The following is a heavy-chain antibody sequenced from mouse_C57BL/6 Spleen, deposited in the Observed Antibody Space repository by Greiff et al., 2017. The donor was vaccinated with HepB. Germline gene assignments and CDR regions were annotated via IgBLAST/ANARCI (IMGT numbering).Heavy chain of an antibody. Sequence: QVQLKQPGAELVRPGTSVKLSCKASGYTFTSYWMHWVKQRPGQGLEWIGVIDPSDSYTNYNQKFKGKATLTVDTSSSTAYMQLSSLTSEDSAVYYCAGGGDGYHWYFDVWGTGTTVTVSS. V-gene: IGHV1-59*01. CDR2: IDPSDSYT. J-gene: IGHJ1*03. CDR1: GYTFTSYW. CDR3: AGGGDGYHWYFDV. D-gene: IGHD2-3*01.